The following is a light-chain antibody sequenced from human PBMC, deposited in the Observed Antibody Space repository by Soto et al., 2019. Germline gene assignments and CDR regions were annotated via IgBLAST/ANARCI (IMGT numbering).Light chain of an antibody. V-gene: IGKV1-27*01. Sequence: DIAMTQSPSSLSASVGDRVTITCRASQGIRNFLAWYQQKPGKIPKVLIYAASTLQSGVPSRFSGSGSGTDFTVTISSLQPEDVATYYCQNYNSAPPAGAFGGGTKVEIK. CDR2: AAS. CDR1: QGIRNF. CDR3: QNYNSAPPAGA. J-gene: IGKJ4*01.